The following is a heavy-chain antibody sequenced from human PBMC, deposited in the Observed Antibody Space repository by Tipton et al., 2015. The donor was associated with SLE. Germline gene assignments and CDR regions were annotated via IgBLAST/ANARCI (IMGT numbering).Heavy chain of an antibody. Sequence: TLSLTCTVSGGSISSSSYYWGWIRQPPGKGLEWIGSIYYSGSTYYNPSLKSRVTISVDTSKNQFSLKLSSVTAADTPVYYCARGKGIQLWIRGLYFDYWGQGTLVTVSS. V-gene: IGHV4-39*07. CDR2: IYYSGST. CDR3: ARGKGIQLWIRGLYFDY. D-gene: IGHD5-18*01. CDR1: GGSISSSSYY. J-gene: IGHJ4*02.